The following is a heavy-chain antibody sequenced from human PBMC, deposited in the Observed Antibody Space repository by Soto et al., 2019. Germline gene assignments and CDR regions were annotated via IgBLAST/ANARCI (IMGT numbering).Heavy chain of an antibody. CDR1: GGTFSSYA. D-gene: IGHD3-22*01. V-gene: IGHV1-69*13. J-gene: IGHJ6*02. Sequence: SVKVSCKASGGTFSSYAISWVRQAPGQGLEWMGGIIPIFGTANYAQKFQGRVTVTADESTSTAYMELSSLRSEDTAVYYCASRYYYDSSGYPWAPYYYYGMDVWGQGTTVTVSS. CDR2: IIPIFGTA. CDR3: ASRYYYDSSGYPWAPYYYYGMDV.